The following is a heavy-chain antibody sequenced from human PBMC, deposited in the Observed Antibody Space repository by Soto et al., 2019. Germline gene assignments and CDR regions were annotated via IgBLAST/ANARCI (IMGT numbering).Heavy chain of an antibody. CDR1: GGSISSGSYY. D-gene: IGHD3-22*01. CDR2: RSYSGST. V-gene: IGHV4-39*01. CDR3: VTQDYYESST. Sequence: SETLSLTCTVSGGSISSGSYYWGWIRQPPGKGLEWIGSRSYSGSTYYNPSLKSRVTISVDTSKNQFSLKVTSVTAADTAVYYCVTQDYYESSTWGQGTLVTVSS. J-gene: IGHJ4*02.